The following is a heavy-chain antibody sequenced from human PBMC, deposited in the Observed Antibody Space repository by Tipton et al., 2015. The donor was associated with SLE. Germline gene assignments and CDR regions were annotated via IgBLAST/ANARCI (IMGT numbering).Heavy chain of an antibody. Sequence: GSLRLSCTVSGGSISSSSYYWGWIRQPPGKGLEWIGSIYYSGSTYYNPSLKSRVTISVDTSKNQFSLKLSSVTAADTAVYYCARRWVIAAAGLGDYFDYWGQGTLVTVSS. CDR1: GGSISSSSYY. V-gene: IGHV4-39*07. CDR3: ARRWVIAAAGLGDYFDY. D-gene: IGHD6-13*01. CDR2: IYYSGST. J-gene: IGHJ4*02.